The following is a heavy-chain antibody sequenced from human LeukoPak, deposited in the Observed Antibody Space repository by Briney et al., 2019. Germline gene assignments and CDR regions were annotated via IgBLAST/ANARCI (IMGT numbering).Heavy chain of an antibody. V-gene: IGHV3-48*01. D-gene: IGHD1-26*01. CDR1: GFSFSSYS. Sequence: PGGSLRLSRAASGFSFSSYSMNWVRQAPGKGLEWVSYISTSSSTIYYADSVRGRFTISRDNAKNTLYLQMNSLRVEDTPDYFCARVSAMGDFDCWGQGTLVTVSS. J-gene: IGHJ4*02. CDR2: ISTSSSTI. CDR3: ARVSAMGDFDC.